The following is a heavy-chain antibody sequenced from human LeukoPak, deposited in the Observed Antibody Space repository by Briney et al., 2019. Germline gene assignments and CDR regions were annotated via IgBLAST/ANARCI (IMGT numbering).Heavy chain of an antibody. CDR2: IKEDGSQK. D-gene: IGHD3-22*01. CDR1: GFTFGSYW. J-gene: IGHJ4*02. V-gene: IGHV3-7*03. Sequence: QPGGSLRLSCAASGFTFGSYWMTWVRQAPGKGLEWVANIKEDGSQKYYVDSVKGRFSISRDNAKNSLYLQMNSLRAEDTAVYYCVRDSGYFLFGYWGQGSLVTVSS. CDR3: VRDSGYFLFGY.